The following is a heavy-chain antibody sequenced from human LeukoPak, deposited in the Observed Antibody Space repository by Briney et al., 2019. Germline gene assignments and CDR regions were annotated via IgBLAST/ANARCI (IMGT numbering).Heavy chain of an antibody. CDR3: GRVGGRSKAAKGDAFDI. J-gene: IGHJ3*02. V-gene: IGHV3-21*06. CDR1: GFTFSSYS. D-gene: IGHD6-6*01. CDR2: ISSGSTYM. Sequence: GGSLRLSCAASGFTFSSYSMNWVRQAPGRGLEWVSSISSGSTYMYYADSVKGRFTISRDNAQNSVFLQMNSLRAEDTAVYYCGRVGGRSKAAKGDAFDIWGQGTMVVVSS.